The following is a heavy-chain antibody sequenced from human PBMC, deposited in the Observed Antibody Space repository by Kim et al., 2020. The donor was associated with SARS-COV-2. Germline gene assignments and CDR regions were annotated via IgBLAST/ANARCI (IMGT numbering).Heavy chain of an antibody. CDR3: ARGGDTYLIDY. Sequence: SETLSLTCAVYGGSFSGYYWSWIRQPPGKGLEWIGEINHSGSTNYNPSLKSRVTISVDTSKNQFSLKLSSVTAADTAVYYCARGGDTYLIDYWGQGTLVTVSS. CDR1: GGSFSGYY. CDR2: INHSGST. J-gene: IGHJ4*02. V-gene: IGHV4-34*01. D-gene: IGHD2-21*01.